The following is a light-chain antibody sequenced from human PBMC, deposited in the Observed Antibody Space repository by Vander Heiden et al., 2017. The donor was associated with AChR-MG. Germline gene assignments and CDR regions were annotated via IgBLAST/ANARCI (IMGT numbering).Light chain of an antibody. J-gene: IGLJ3*02. CDR1: DIGSQV. Sequence: SYVLSPAPSVSFAPRHPANVTCEGNDIGSQVVHWYHQKPRQAPGGAIYDHIERPTGSPERFSGSNPGATATLTISRVEAGDEAKYYCQGWDSIINHVVFGRGTRLTVL. CDR3: QGWDSIINHVV. CDR2: DHI. V-gene: IGLV3-21*02.